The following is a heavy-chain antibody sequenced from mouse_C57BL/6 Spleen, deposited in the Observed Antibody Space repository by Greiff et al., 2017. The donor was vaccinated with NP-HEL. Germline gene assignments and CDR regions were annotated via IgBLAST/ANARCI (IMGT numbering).Heavy chain of an antibody. D-gene: IGHD1-1*01. V-gene: IGHV2-2*01. CDR2: IWSGGST. J-gene: IGHJ3*01. Sequence: VQLQESGPGLVQPSQCLSITCTVSGFSLTSYGVHWVRQSPGKGLEWLGVIWSGGSTDYNAAFISRLSISKDNSKSQVFLQMNSLQSDDTAIYYCARYYGSRSWFAYWGQGTLVTVSA. CDR3: ARYYGSRSWFAY. CDR1: GFSLTSYG.